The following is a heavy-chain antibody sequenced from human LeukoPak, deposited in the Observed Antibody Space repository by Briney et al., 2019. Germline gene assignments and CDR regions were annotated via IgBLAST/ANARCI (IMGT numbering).Heavy chain of an antibody. CDR1: GFTFGSYS. Sequence: KPGGSLRLSCTASGFTFGSYSMNWVRQAPGKGLEWVSSISSSSSYIYYADSVKGRFTISRDNAKNSLYLQMNSLRAEDTAVYYCARWERAAAGTLDYWGQGTLVTVSS. V-gene: IGHV3-21*01. CDR2: ISSSSSYI. CDR3: ARWERAAAGTLDY. J-gene: IGHJ4*02. D-gene: IGHD6-13*01.